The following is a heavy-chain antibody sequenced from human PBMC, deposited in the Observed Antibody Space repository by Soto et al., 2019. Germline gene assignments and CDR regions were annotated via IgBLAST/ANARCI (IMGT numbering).Heavy chain of an antibody. CDR3: AADATAWQQMVPSDY. Sequence: ASVKVSCKASGFTFTSSAFQWVRQARGQRLEWIGWIAVGSGYTNYAQRFQDRVTLTRDMSTATTYMELSRLTSEDTAIYYCAADATAWQQMVPSDYWGQGTLVTVS. CDR1: GFTFTSSA. CDR2: IAVGSGYT. D-gene: IGHD2-8*01. V-gene: IGHV1-58*01. J-gene: IGHJ4*02.